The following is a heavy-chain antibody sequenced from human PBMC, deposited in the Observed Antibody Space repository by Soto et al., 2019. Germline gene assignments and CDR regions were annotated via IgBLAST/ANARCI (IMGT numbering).Heavy chain of an antibody. CDR1: GFTFSPYT. D-gene: IGHD2-21*02. CDR3: ARGGGFCGADCYKGGIDY. V-gene: IGHV3-30-3*01. Sequence: QVQLVESGGGVVQPGRSLRLSCAASGFTFSPYTMHWVRQTPGKGLEWVAVISYDGSDKYYAGSVRGRFTISRDNSKNTLFLQMKSLRAEDTDLYYCARGGGFCGADCYKGGIDYWGQGDLVTVSS. CDR2: ISYDGSDK. J-gene: IGHJ4*02.